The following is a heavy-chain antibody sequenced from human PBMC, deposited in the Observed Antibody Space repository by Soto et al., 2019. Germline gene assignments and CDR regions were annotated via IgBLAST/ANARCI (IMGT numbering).Heavy chain of an antibody. CDR1: GGSISSYY. J-gene: IGHJ4*02. CDR3: ARRYGASFDY. V-gene: IGHV4-59*01. D-gene: IGHD4-17*01. CDR2: IYYSGST. Sequence: SSETLSLTCXVSGGSISSYYWSWIRQPPGKGLEWIGYIYYSGSTNYNPSLKSRVTISVDTSKNQFSLKLSSVTAADTAVYYCARRYGASFDYWGQGTLVTVSS.